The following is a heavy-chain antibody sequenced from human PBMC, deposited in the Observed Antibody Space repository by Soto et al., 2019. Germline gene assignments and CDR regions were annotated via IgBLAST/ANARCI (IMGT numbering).Heavy chain of an antibody. CDR1: GFNFSNYA. J-gene: IGHJ6*03. V-gene: IGHV3-23*01. Sequence: VGSLRLSYAASGFNFSNYAMSWVRQAPGKGLEWVSAISGSGGSTYYADSVKGRFTISRDNSKNTLYLQMNSLRAEDTAVYYCAKEGGACSGGSCYYYYMDVWGKGNTVTVSS. CDR2: ISGSGGST. CDR3: AKEGGACSGGSCYYYYMDV. D-gene: IGHD2-15*01.